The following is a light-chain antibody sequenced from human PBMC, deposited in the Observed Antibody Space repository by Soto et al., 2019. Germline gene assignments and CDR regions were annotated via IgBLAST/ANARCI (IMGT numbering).Light chain of an antibody. CDR2: DAS. CDR3: QQYNSMGT. V-gene: IGKV1-5*01. Sequence: DIQMTQSPSTLSASVGDRVTITCRASQSISSWLAWYQQKPGKAPKLLIYDASSWESGVPSRFSGSGSGTEFTLTTSSLQPDDFATYYCQQYNSMGTFGHGTKVEIK. CDR1: QSISSW. J-gene: IGKJ1*01.